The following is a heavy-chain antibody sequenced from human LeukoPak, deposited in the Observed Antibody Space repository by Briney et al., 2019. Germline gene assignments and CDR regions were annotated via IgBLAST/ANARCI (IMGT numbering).Heavy chain of an antibody. J-gene: IGHJ4*02. V-gene: IGHV3-21*01. CDR2: ISSSSSYI. D-gene: IGHD4-23*01. CDR1: GFTFSSYS. CDR3: ARDPDGNSMYYFDY. Sequence: PGGSLRLSCAASGFTFSSYSMNWVRQAPGKGLEWVSSISSSSSYIYYSDSVKGRFTVSRDNAKNSLYLQMNSLRAEDTAVYYCARDPDGNSMYYFDYWGQGTLVTVSP.